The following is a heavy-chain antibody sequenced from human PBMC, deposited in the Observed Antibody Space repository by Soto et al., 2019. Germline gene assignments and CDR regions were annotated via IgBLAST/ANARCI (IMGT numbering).Heavy chain of an antibody. CDR3: ARGVTDPPFDY. J-gene: IGHJ4*02. D-gene: IGHD2-21*02. CDR1: GFTFSDYY. Sequence: VQLVESGGGLVKPGGSLRLSCAASGFTFSDYYMTWIRQAPGKGLEWVSYISITSSHTNYADSVKGRFTISRDNAKNSVYLEMHSLRAEDTAVYYCARGVTDPPFDYWGQGTLVSVSS. V-gene: IGHV3-11*06. CDR2: ISITSSHT.